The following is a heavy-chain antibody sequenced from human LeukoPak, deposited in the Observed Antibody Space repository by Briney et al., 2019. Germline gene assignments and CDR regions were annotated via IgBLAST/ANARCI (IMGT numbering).Heavy chain of an antibody. CDR2: MNPNSGNT. Sequence: ASVKVSCKASGYTFTSYDINWVRQATGQGLEWMGWMNPNSGNTGYAQKFQGRVTMTRNTSISTAYMELSSLRSEETAVYYCARAPYYNDSSGYYYDYWGQGTLVTVSS. J-gene: IGHJ4*02. V-gene: IGHV1-8*01. CDR3: ARAPYYNDSSGYYYDY. CDR1: GYTFTSYD. D-gene: IGHD3-22*01.